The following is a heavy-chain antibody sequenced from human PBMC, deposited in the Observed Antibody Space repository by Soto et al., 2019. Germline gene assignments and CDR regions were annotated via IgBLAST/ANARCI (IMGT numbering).Heavy chain of an antibody. CDR1: DSSLISDY. CDR2: VSSTGNT. J-gene: IGHJ5*02. D-gene: IGHD3-22*01. Sequence: PSETLSHTCTVSDSSLISDYWTWIRQSPGKGLEWIGYVSSTGNTNYNPSLKSRVTLSLDTSTNEVSLSLASVTAADAAVYFCARFSTPRKSYDSNPGWFDPWGQGILVTVSS. CDR3: ARFSTPRKSYDSNPGWFDP. V-gene: IGHV4-59*01.